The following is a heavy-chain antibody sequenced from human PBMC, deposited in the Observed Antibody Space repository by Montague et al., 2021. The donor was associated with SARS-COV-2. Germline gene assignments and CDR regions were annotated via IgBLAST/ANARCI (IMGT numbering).Heavy chain of an antibody. CDR3: ARHGKTRIAMIVVVIGYSDY. D-gene: IGHD3-22*01. CDR1: GGSISGSSYY. Sequence: SETLSLTCTVSGGSISGSSYYWGWIRQPPGKGLEWIGSIYYSGSTYYNPSLKSRVTISVDTSKNQFSLKLSSVTAADTALYYCARHGKTRIAMIVVVIGYSDYWGQGTLVTVSS. CDR2: IYYSGST. V-gene: IGHV4-39*01. J-gene: IGHJ4*02.